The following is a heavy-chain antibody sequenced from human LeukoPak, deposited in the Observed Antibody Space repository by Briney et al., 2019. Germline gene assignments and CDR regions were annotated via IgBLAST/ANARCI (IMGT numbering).Heavy chain of an antibody. V-gene: IGHV1-3*01. CDR3: ARGIREYCSSTSCLEFDY. D-gene: IGHD2-2*01. CDR2: INAGNGNT. J-gene: IGHJ4*02. CDR1: GYTFTSYA. Sequence: ASVKVSCKASGYTFTSYAMHWVRQAPGQRLEWMGWINAGNGNTKYSQKFQGRVTITADESTSTAYMELSSLRSEDTAVYYCARGIREYCSSTSCLEFDYWGQGTLVTVSS.